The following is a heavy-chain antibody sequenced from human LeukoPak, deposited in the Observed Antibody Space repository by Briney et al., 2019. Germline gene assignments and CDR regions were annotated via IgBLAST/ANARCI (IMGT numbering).Heavy chain of an antibody. V-gene: IGHV3-30*04. Sequence: GGSLRLSCAASGFTFSSYAMHWVRQAPGKGLEWVAVISYDGSNKYYADSVKGRFTISRDNSKNTLYLQMNSLRAEDTAVYYCARESSGSQQQLYYYYMDVWGKGTTVTVSS. J-gene: IGHJ6*03. CDR3: ARESSGSQQQLYYYYMDV. CDR1: GFTFSSYA. CDR2: ISYDGSNK. D-gene: IGHD3-10*01.